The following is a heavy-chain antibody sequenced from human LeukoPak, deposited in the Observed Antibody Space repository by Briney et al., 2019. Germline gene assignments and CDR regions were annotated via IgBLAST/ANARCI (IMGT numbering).Heavy chain of an antibody. CDR3: AKGSLRAGFGD. CDR2: IKSKTDGGTT. D-gene: IGHD6-19*01. J-gene: IGHJ3*01. V-gene: IGHV3-15*01. CDR1: GLTFSNAW. Sequence: GGSLRLSCLASGLTFSNAWMDWVRQAPGKGLEWVGRIKSKTDGGTTDYAAPVKGRFTISRDDSKNTLYLQVNSLRAEDTAVYHCAKGSLRAGFGDWGQGTMVTVSS.